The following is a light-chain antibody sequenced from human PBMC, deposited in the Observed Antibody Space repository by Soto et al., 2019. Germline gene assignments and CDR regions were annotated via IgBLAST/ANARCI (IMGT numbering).Light chain of an antibody. J-gene: IGLJ2*01. CDR3: QSYDTSLSGVI. V-gene: IGLV1-40*01. CDR1: RSNIGAGYD. Sequence: QSVLTQPPSVSGAPGQRVTISCTGSRSNIGAGYDVHWYQQIPGTAPRLLIFDFSTRLSGVPDRFSDSKSGASASLAITGLQAEDEADYYCQSYDTSLSGVIFGGGTKLTVL. CDR2: DFS.